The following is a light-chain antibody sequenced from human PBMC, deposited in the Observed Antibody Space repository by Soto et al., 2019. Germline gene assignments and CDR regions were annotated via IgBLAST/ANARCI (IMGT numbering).Light chain of an antibody. CDR1: ISNIENNY. Sequence: QSVLTQPPSVSAAPGQKVTISCSGSISNIENNYVSWYQQFPGTAPKLLIYENNKRPSGIPDRISGSKSGTSATLGITGLQTGDEADYYCGAWDTSLSAVVFGGGTKLTVL. CDR2: ENN. CDR3: GAWDTSLSAVV. J-gene: IGLJ2*01. V-gene: IGLV1-51*02.